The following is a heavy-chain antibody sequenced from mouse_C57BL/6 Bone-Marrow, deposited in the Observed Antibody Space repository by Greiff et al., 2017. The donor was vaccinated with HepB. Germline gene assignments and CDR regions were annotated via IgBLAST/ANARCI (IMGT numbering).Heavy chain of an antibody. CDR3: ARRGLLYHDY. D-gene: IGHD2-12*01. Sequence: QVQLQQPGAELVKPGASVKLSCKASGYTFTSYWMQWVKQRPGQGLEWIGEIDPSDSYTNYNQKFKGKATLTVDTSSSTAYMQRSSLTSENSAVYYCARRGLLYHDYWGKGTTLTVSS. CDR2: IDPSDSYT. J-gene: IGHJ2*01. V-gene: IGHV1-50*01. CDR1: GYTFTSYW.